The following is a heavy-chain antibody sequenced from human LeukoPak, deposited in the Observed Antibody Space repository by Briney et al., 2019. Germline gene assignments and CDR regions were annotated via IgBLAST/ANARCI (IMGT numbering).Heavy chain of an antibody. CDR3: ARDSSFGVVIIMWYFDY. D-gene: IGHD3-3*01. CDR2: INAGNGNT. J-gene: IGHJ4*02. CDR1: GYTFTSYA. Sequence: ASVKVSCKASGYTFTSYAMHWVRQAPGQRLEWMGWINAGNGNTKYSQKFQGRATITRDTSASTAYMELSSLRSEDTAVYYCARDSSFGVVIIMWYFDYWGQGTLVTVSS. V-gene: IGHV1-3*01.